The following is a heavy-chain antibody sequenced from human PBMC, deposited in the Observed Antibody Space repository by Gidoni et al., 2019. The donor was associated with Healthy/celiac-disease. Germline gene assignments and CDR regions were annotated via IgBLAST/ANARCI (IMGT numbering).Heavy chain of an antibody. V-gene: IGHV3-48*02. Sequence: EVQLVESGGGLVQPGGSLRLSCAASGFTFSSYSMNWGRQAPGKGLEWVSYISSRSSTIYYADSVKGRFTISRDNAKNSLYLQMNSLRDEDTAVYYCARKVGYSSPAYYYYGRDVWGQGTTVTVSS. CDR1: GFTFSSYS. J-gene: IGHJ6*02. D-gene: IGHD4-4*01. CDR3: ARKVGYSSPAYYYYGRDV. CDR2: ISSRSSTI.